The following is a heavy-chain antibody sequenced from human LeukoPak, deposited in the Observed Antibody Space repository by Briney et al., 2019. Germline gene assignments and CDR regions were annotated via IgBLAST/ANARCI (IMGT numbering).Heavy chain of an antibody. J-gene: IGHJ5*02. CDR3: ASGATGGNWFDP. D-gene: IGHD1-26*01. CDR2: ISSSSSYI. CDR1: GFTFSSYW. V-gene: IGHV3-21*01. Sequence: GGSLRLSCAASGFTFSSYWMNWVRQAPGKGLEWVSSISSSSSYIYYADSVKGRFTISRDNAKNSLYLQMNSLRAEDTAVYYCASGATGGNWFDPWGQGTLVTVSS.